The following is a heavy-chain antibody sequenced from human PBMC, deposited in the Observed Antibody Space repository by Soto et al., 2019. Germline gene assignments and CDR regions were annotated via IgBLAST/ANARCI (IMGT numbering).Heavy chain of an antibody. V-gene: IGHV1-69*06. Sequence: QVQLVQSGAEVKKPGSSVKVSCKASGGTFNNYAISWVRQAPGQGLEWMGGIIPLFGTTNYAQKFQGRVTITADKSTSTAYTELSSLRSDDTAVYYCARLIGEGYSGTYGLDYWGQGTLVTVSS. CDR2: IIPLFGTT. CDR1: GGTFNNYA. CDR3: ARLIGEGYSGTYGLDY. D-gene: IGHD1-26*01. J-gene: IGHJ4*02.